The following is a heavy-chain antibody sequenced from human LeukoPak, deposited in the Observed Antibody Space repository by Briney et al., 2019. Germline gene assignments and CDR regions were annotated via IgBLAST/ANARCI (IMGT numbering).Heavy chain of an antibody. CDR1: GFTFNSYV. CDR3: AKDLVSGDWYWRGFDS. V-gene: IGHV3-23*01. Sequence: GGSLRLSCAASGFTFNSYVMSWVRQAPGKGLEWVSAIGGSGARTYYADSVRGRFTISRDNSKNTVYLQLNSRRGEDTAVYYCAKDLVSGDWYWRGFDSWGQGTLVTVSS. D-gene: IGHD6-19*01. CDR2: IGGSGART. J-gene: IGHJ4*02.